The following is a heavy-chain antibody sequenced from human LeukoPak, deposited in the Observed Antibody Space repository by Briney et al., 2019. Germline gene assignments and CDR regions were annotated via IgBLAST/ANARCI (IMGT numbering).Heavy chain of an antibody. CDR1: GFTFSSYA. CDR3: ARDRKLLVRGRVGGIDY. D-gene: IGHD6-19*01. Sequence: GGSLRLSCAASGFTFSSYAMHWVRQAPGKGLEWVAVISYDGSNKYYADSVKGRFTISRDNSKNTLYLQMNSLRAEDTAVYYCARDRKLLVRGRVGGIDYWGQGTLVTVSS. V-gene: IGHV3-30-3*01. J-gene: IGHJ4*02. CDR2: ISYDGSNK.